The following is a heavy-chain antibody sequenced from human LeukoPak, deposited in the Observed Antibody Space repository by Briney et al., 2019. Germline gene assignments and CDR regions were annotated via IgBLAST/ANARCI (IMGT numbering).Heavy chain of an antibody. CDR2: VNHSGNT. J-gene: IGHJ4*02. V-gene: IGHV4-34*01. D-gene: IGHD1-26*01. CDR3: ARHGGGTYLQY. CDR1: GGSFSAYY. Sequence: SETLSLTCAVSGGSFSAYYWSWIRQPPGKGLEWIGEVNHSGNTNYNPSLKSRVAISVETSKNQISLKMTSVTAADTAVYYCARHGGGTYLQYWGQGALVIVSA.